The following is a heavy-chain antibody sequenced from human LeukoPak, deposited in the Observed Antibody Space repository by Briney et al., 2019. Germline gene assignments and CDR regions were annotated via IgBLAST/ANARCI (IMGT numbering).Heavy chain of an antibody. CDR3: AKGPVVVPAASYPLLNDAFDI. J-gene: IGHJ3*02. Sequence: PGGSLRLSCAASGFTFSSYGMHWVRQAPGKGLEWVAFIRSDGSNKYYADSVKGRFTISRDNSKNTLYLQMNSLRAEDTAVYYCAKGPVVVPAASYPLLNDAFDIWGQGTMVTVSS. V-gene: IGHV3-30*02. CDR2: IRSDGSNK. D-gene: IGHD2-2*01. CDR1: GFTFSSYG.